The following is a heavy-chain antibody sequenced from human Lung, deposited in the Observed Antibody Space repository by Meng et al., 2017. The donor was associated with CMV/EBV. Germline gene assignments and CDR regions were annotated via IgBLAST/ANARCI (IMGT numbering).Heavy chain of an antibody. V-gene: IGHV3-30*02. CDR3: ATGLMDY. Sequence: GGSLRLSCAASGFTFSNYGMHWVRQAPGKGLEWVTYIVSNGTRKYYADSVRGRFTLSRDNSENTLLLHMNILRPDDTAVYYCATGLMDYWCQGTLVTVSS. CDR1: GFTFSNYG. CDR2: IVSNGTRK. D-gene: IGHD3/OR15-3a*01. J-gene: IGHJ4*02.